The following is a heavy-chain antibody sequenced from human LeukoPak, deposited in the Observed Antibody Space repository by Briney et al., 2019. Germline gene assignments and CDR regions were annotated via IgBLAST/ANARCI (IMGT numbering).Heavy chain of an antibody. CDR2: IWYNGSNK. CDR1: GFTFSSFA. J-gene: IGHJ5*02. CDR3: SRGGYGDYNNWFDP. V-gene: IGHV3-33*01. Sequence: GGSLLLSCAASGFTFSSFAMHWVRQAPGKGLEWVADIWYNGSNKYYAESVKGRFTISRDNSKNTLYLQMNSLRAEDTAVYYCSRGGYGDYNNWFDPWGQGTLVIVSS. D-gene: IGHD4-17*01.